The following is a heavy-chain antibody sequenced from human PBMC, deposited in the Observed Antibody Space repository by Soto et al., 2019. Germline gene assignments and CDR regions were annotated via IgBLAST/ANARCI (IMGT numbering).Heavy chain of an antibody. CDR2: INPNSGGT. J-gene: IGHJ6*02. CDR1: GYTFTSYY. V-gene: IGHV1-2*04. CDR3: ARAPRRATYYYYGMDV. Sequence: ASVKVSCKASGYTFTSYYMHWVRQAPGQGLEWMGWINPNSGGTNYAQKFQGWVTMTRDTSISTAYMELSRLRSDDTAVYYCARAPRRATYYYYGMDVWGQGTTVTVSS.